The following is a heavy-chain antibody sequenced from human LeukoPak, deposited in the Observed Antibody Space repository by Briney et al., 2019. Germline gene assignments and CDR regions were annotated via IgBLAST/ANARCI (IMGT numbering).Heavy chain of an antibody. V-gene: IGHV1-24*01. CDR1: GYTLTELS. Sequence: ASVKVSCKVSGYTLTELSMHWVRQAPGKGLEWMGGFDPEDGETIYAQKFQGRVNMTEHTSTDTAYMELSSLSSEDTAVYYCARGADSSGWYSPAFYWGQGTLVTVSS. J-gene: IGHJ4*02. CDR3: ARGADSSGWYSPAFY. D-gene: IGHD6-19*01. CDR2: FDPEDGET.